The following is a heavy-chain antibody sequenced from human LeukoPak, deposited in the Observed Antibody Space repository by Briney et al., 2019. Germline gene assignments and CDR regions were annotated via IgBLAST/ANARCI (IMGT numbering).Heavy chain of an antibody. Sequence: GGALRLSCAASGFTVSSNYMSWVRQAPGKGLEGVAVISYDGSNKYYADSVKGRFTISRDNSKNTLYLQMNSLRAEDTAVYYCVQGYYDSSGYYSEPGRRPDAFDIWGQGTMVTVSS. CDR2: ISYDGSNK. V-gene: IGHV3-30-3*01. J-gene: IGHJ3*02. CDR3: VQGYYDSSGYYSEPGRRPDAFDI. D-gene: IGHD3-22*01. CDR1: GFTVSSNY.